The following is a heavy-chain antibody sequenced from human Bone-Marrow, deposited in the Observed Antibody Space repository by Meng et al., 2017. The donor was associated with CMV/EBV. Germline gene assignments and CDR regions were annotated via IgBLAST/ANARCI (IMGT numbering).Heavy chain of an antibody. CDR2: INHSGST. V-gene: IGHV4/OR15-8*01. J-gene: IGHJ4*02. D-gene: IGHD6-13*01. CDR3: ARVDSSSWGFDY. CDR1: GFTFSSYW. Sequence: ESLKISCVASGFTFSSYWMSWVRQPPGKGLEWIGEINHSGSTNYNPPLKSRVTISVDKSKNQFSLKLSSLTAADTAVYYCARVDSSSWGFDYWGQGTLVTVSS.